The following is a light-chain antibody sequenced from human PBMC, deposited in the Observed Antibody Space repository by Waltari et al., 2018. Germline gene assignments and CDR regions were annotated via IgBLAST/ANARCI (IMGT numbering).Light chain of an antibody. CDR3: ATWDRSLNMWL. CDR1: SHNLEYLG. J-gene: IGLJ3*02. Sequence: QPGLTLPPSVSKALGQTTTITCTGNSHNLEYLGAALLQLPQGQPPKHLFHRNNARPSGISGGFSASRSGNTASLTITGLQPEDEADYFCATWDRSLNMWLFGGGTKLTVL. CDR2: RNN. V-gene: IGLV10-54*04.